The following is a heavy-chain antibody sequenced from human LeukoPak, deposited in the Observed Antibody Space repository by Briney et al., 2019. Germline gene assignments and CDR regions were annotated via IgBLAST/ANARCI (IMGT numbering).Heavy chain of an antibody. D-gene: IGHD6-13*01. CDR1: GFTFSSYS. Sequence: GGSLRLSCSASGFTFSSYSMNWVRQAPGKGLEWVSSISSDSSYIYYVDSVKGRFTISRDNAKNSLYLQMNSLRAEDTALYYCARDRSSSWTYYFDYWGRGTLVTVSS. V-gene: IGHV3-21*01. J-gene: IGHJ4*02. CDR3: ARDRSSSWTYYFDY. CDR2: ISSDSSYI.